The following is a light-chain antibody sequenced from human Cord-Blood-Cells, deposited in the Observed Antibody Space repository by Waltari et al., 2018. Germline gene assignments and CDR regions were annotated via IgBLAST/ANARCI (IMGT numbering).Light chain of an antibody. J-gene: IGKJ5*01. Sequence: DIQLTQSPSSLSASVGDRVTITCRASQSISSDLNWYQQKPGKAPKLLIYAASSLQSGVPPRFSGSGSGTDFTLTISSLQPEDGATYYCQQSYSTLLTFGQGTRLEIK. CDR3: QQSYSTLLT. CDR2: AAS. CDR1: QSISSD. V-gene: IGKV1-39*01.